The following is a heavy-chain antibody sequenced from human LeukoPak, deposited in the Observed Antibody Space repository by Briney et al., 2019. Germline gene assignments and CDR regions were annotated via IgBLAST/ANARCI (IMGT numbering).Heavy chain of an antibody. CDR3: AKAPVTSCRGAFCYPFDY. Sequence: GGSLRLSCATSGFSFSSYAVSWVRQAPGKGLEWVSAMSSSDDGRYYAASVRGRFTISRDTSRSTLYLQMNSLRAEDAAVYYCAKAPVTSCRGAFCYPFDYWGQGTLVTVSS. CDR2: MSSSDDGR. CDR1: GFSFSSYA. D-gene: IGHD2-15*01. V-gene: IGHV3-23*01. J-gene: IGHJ4*02.